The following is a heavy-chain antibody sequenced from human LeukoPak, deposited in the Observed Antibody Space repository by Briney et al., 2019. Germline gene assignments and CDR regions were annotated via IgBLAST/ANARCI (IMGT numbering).Heavy chain of an antibody. V-gene: IGHV4-4*07. CDR1: GGSINNYY. CDR3: ARKGISAVAGAFDI. D-gene: IGHD6-19*01. Sequence: SETLSLTCTVSGGSINNYYWSWIRQPAGKGLEWIGRVYSSGSTNYNPSLKSRVALSVDTSKNQFSLRLNSLTAADTAVYYCARKGISAVAGAFDIWGQGTMVTVSS. J-gene: IGHJ3*02. CDR2: VYSSGST.